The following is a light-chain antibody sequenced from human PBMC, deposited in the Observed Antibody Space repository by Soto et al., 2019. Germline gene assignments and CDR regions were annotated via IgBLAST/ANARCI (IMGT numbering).Light chain of an antibody. CDR3: MQARHIPFT. V-gene: IGKV2-28*01. J-gene: IGKJ3*01. CDR2: LGS. CDR1: QSLLYSNGYNY. Sequence: DVVMTQSPLSLPVTPGEPASISCRSSQSLLYSNGYNYLDWYLQKPEQSPQLLIYLGSNRASGVPDRFSGSGSGTDFTLKISRVVPEDVGVYYCMQARHIPFTFGPGTKVHIK.